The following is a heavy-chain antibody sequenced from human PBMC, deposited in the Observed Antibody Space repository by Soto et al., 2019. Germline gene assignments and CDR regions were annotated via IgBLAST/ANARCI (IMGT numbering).Heavy chain of an antibody. J-gene: IGHJ3*02. Sequence: EVQLLESGGGLVQPGGSLRLSCAASGFTFSRYAMNWVRQAPGKGLEWVSSIRGSGDSTYYADSVEGRFTISRDNSKHTLYLQMNGLRAEATAVYYCASRGAFDIWGQGTMVTVSS. CDR3: ASRGAFDI. CDR2: IRGSGDST. D-gene: IGHD1-26*01. V-gene: IGHV3-23*01. CDR1: GFTFSRYA.